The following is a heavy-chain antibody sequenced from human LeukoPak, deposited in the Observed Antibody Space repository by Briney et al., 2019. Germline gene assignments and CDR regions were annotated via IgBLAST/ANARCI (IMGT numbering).Heavy chain of an antibody. V-gene: IGHV3-7*01. D-gene: IGHD4/OR15-4a*01. J-gene: IGHJ4*02. CDR2: IKPDGSEK. CDR3: ARDDYGGTGY. Sequence: GGSLRLSCAASGFTFSSYWMSWVRQAPGKGLEWVANIKPDGSEKYYVDSVKGRFAIFRDNAKNSLSLQMNSLRAEDTADYYCARDDYGGTGYWGQGILVTVSS. CDR1: GFTFSSYW.